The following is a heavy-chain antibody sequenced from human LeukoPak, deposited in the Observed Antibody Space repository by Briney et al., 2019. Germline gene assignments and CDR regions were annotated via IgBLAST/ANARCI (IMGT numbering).Heavy chain of an antibody. CDR2: ISGSGGST. CDR3: AKDDRAAADYFDY. D-gene: IGHD6-13*01. CDR1: GSTFSSYA. V-gene: IGHV3-23*01. J-gene: IGHJ4*02. Sequence: GGSLRLSGAASGSTFSSYAMSWVRQAPGKGLEWVSAISGSGGSTYYADSVKGRFTISRDNSKNTLYLQMNSLRAEDTAVYYCAKDDRAAADYFDYWGQGTLVTVSS.